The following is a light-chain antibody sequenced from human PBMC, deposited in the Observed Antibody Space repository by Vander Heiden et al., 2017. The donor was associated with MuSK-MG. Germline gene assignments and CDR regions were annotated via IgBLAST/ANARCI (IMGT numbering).Light chain of an antibody. CDR2: SNN. J-gene: IGLJ7*01. CDR3: AAWDDSLNGAV. Sequence: QSVLTQPPSASGTPGQRVTISCSGSSSNLGSNTVNWYQPLPGTAPKLLIYSNNQRPSGVPDRFSGSKSGNSASLAISGLQSEEEADYYCAAWDDSLNGAVFGGGTKLTVL. CDR1: SSNLGSNT. V-gene: IGLV1-44*01.